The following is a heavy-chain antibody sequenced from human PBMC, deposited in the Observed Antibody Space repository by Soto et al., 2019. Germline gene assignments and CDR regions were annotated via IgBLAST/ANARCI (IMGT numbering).Heavy chain of an antibody. CDR1: GYTITRHW. Sequence: ASVKVSCKASGYTITRHWMHWVRQAPGQGLEWMGWISAYNGNTNYAQKLQGRVTMTTDTSTSTAYMELRSLRSDDTAVYYCARGSFDYDILTGYYINWFDPWGQGTLVTVSS. V-gene: IGHV1-18*04. J-gene: IGHJ5*02. CDR3: ARGSFDYDILTGYYINWFDP. CDR2: ISAYNGNT. D-gene: IGHD3-9*01.